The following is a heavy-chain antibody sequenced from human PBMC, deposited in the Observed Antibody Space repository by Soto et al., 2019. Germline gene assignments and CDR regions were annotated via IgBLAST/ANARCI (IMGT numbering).Heavy chain of an antibody. V-gene: IGHV1-46*01. J-gene: IGHJ4*02. CDR3: ARLDTAMVSGY. Sequence: GASVKVSCKASGYTFTSYYMHWVRQAPGQGLEWMEIINPSGGSTSYAQKFQGRVTMTRDTSTSTVYMELSSLRSEDTAVYYCARLDTAMVSGYWGQGTLVTVSS. CDR2: INPSGGST. D-gene: IGHD5-18*01. CDR1: GYTFTSYY.